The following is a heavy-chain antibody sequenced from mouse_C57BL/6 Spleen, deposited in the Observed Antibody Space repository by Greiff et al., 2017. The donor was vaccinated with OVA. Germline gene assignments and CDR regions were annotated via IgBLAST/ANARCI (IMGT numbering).Heavy chain of an antibody. V-gene: IGHV1-69*01. CDR1: GYTFTSYW. CDR2: IDPSVSYT. CDR3: ARSGDYYGSTRDY. D-gene: IGHD1-1*01. J-gene: IGHJ2*01. Sequence: VQLQQSGAELVMPGASVKLSCKASGYTFTSYWMHWVKQRPGQGLEWIGEIDPSVSYTNYNQKFKGKSTLTVDKSSSTAYMQLSSLTSEDSAVYYCARSGDYYGSTRDYWGQGTTLTVSS.